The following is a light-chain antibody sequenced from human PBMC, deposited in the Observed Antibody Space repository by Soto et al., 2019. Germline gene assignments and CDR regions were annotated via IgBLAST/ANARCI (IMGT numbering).Light chain of an antibody. Sequence: EIVLMQSPGTLSLSPGERATLSCRASQSVSNNYVAWYQQKPGQAPRLLIAGASSRATGIPDRFSGSGCGTDFTLSISRLEPEDFAVYYCQQYGTSPPLTFGGGTKVEIK. CDR2: GAS. V-gene: IGKV3-20*01. J-gene: IGKJ4*01. CDR1: QSVSNNY. CDR3: QQYGTSPPLT.